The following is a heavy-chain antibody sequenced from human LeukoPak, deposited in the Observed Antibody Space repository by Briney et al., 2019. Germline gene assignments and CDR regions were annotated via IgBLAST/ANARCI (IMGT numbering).Heavy chain of an antibody. Sequence: GGSLRLSCAASEFSVGSNYMTWVRQAPGKGLEWVSAISGSGGSTYYADSVKGRFTISRDNSKITLYLQMNSLRAEDTAVYYCAKSYYYDSSDYYYPPLFDYWGQGTLVTVSS. CDR2: ISGSGGST. D-gene: IGHD3-22*01. CDR1: EFSVGSNY. V-gene: IGHV3-23*01. CDR3: AKSYYYDSSDYYYPPLFDY. J-gene: IGHJ4*02.